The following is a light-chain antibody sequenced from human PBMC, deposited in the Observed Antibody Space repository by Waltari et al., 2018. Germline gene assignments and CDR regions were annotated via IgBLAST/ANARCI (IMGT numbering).Light chain of an antibody. CDR2: WAS. Sequence: DIVMTQSPDSLAGSLGERATIHCRSSQSVFFSSNNRNYIAWYQQRPGQPPKMLIYWASIRESGVPDRFSGSGSGTEFTLTISSLQAEDVAVYYCQQYYSPPPTFGQGTKVEIK. J-gene: IGKJ1*01. CDR1: QSVFFSSNNRNY. V-gene: IGKV4-1*01. CDR3: QQYYSPPPT.